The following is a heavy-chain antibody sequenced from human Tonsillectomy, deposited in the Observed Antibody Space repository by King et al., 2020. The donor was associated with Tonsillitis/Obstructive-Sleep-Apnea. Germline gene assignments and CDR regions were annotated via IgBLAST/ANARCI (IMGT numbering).Heavy chain of an antibody. CDR3: ARDMGMHPNWYFDL. V-gene: IGHV3-33*01. CDR1: GLTFSHFG. Sequence: VQLVQSGGGVVQPGGSLGLSCAASGLTFSHFGMRWVRLAPGKGLEWVAVIWYDGSNKKYAESVQGRFTISRDNSENTLYLQMNSLRAEDTAVYYCARDMGMHPNWYFDLWGRGTLVTVSS. J-gene: IGHJ2*01. D-gene: IGHD7-27*01. CDR2: IWYDGSNK.